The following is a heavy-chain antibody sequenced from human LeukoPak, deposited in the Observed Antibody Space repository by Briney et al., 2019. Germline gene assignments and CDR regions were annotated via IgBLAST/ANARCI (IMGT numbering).Heavy chain of an antibody. D-gene: IGHD2-2*02. CDR3: ASVCTSCYTFHDY. Sequence: PSETLSLTCTVSGGPISSGDYYWSWIRQPPGKGLEWIGYIYYSGSTYYNPSLESRVTISVDTSKNQFSLKLSSVTAADTAVYYCASVCTSCYTFHDYWGQGTLVTVSS. CDR2: IYYSGST. CDR1: GGPISSGDYY. J-gene: IGHJ4*02. V-gene: IGHV4-30-4*08.